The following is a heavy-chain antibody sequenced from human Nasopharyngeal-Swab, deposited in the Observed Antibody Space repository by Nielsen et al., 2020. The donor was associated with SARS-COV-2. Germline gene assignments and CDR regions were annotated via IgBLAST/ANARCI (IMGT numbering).Heavy chain of an antibody. Sequence: SETLSLTCAVYGGSFSGYYWSWFRKPPGKGREWIGEINHSGSTNYNPSLKSRVTISVDTSKNQFSLKLSTVTAADTAVYYCARGRRTRYCSSTSCYAHNYYYYGMDVWGQGTTVTVSS. J-gene: IGHJ6*02. D-gene: IGHD2-2*01. CDR3: ARGRRTRYCSSTSCYAHNYYYYGMDV. CDR2: INHSGST. V-gene: IGHV4-34*01. CDR1: GGSFSGYY.